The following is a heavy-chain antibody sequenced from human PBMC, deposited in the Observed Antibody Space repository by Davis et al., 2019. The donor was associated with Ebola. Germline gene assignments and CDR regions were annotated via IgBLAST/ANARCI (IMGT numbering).Heavy chain of an antibody. CDR2: TYYTSKWYN. Sequence: HSQTLSLTCAISGDSVSGKNGAWNWIRQSPSRGLEWLGRTYYTSKWYNHYAASVKSRTTINADTSKNQFSLQLNSVTPEDTAVYYCARYTWNNRVFDPWGQGTLVTVSS. CDR1: GDSVSGKNGA. J-gene: IGHJ5*02. D-gene: IGHD1/OR15-1a*01. V-gene: IGHV6-1*01. CDR3: ARYTWNNRVFDP.